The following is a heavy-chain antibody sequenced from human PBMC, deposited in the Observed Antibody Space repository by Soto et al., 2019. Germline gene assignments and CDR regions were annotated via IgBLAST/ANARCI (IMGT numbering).Heavy chain of an antibody. J-gene: IGHJ6*02. CDR3: AKDQRYYDSSGPSRYYYGMDV. CDR2: ISYDGSNK. Sequence: SLRLSCAASGFTFSSYGMHWVRQAPGKGLEWVAVISYDGSNKYYADSVKGRFTISRDNSKNTLYLQMNSLRAEDTAVYYCAKDQRYYDSSGPSRYYYGMDVWGQGTTVTVSS. D-gene: IGHD3-22*01. CDR1: GFTFSSYG. V-gene: IGHV3-30*18.